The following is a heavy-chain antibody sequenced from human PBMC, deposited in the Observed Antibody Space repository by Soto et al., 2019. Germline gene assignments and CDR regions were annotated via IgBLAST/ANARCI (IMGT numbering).Heavy chain of an antibody. Sequence: PGGSLRLSCAASGFTFSSYNMNWVRQAPGKGLEWVSYISSSSGTIYYADSVKGRFTISRDNAKNSLYLQMNSLRDEDTAVYYCARVLPGYSGFEDYFDSWGQGA. CDR2: ISSSSGTI. CDR3: ARVLPGYSGFEDYFDS. D-gene: IGHD5-12*01. J-gene: IGHJ4*02. CDR1: GFTFSSYN. V-gene: IGHV3-48*02.